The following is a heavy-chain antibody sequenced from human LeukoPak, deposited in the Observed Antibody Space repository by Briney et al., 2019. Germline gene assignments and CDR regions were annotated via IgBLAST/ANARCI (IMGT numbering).Heavy chain of an antibody. J-gene: IGHJ4*02. V-gene: IGHV4-4*07. D-gene: IGHD3-16*01. CDR3: ARESSWGFKFDY. Sequence: PSETLSLTCIVSGGSISSYYWSWIRQPAGKGLEWIGRIFTSGSTNYNPSLKSRVTMSVDTSKNQFSLKLSSVTAADTAVYFCARESSWGFKFDYWGQGTLVTVSS. CDR1: GGSISSYY. CDR2: IFTSGST.